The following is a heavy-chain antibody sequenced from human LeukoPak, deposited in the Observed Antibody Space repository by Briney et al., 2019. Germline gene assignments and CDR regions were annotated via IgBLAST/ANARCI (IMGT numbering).Heavy chain of an antibody. V-gene: IGHV4-34*01. CDR1: GGSFSGYY. J-gene: IGHJ4*02. CDR3: ASPLIVGAKGGFDY. D-gene: IGHD1-26*01. CDR2: INHSGST. Sequence: PSETLSLTCAVYGGSFSGYYWSWIRQPPGKGLEWSGEINHSGSTNYNPSLKSRVTISVDTSKNQFSLKLSSVTAADTAVYYCASPLIVGAKGGFDYWGQGTLVTVSS.